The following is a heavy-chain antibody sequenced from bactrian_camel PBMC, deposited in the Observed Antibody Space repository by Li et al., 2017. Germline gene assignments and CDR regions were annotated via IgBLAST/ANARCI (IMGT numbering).Heavy chain of an antibody. CDR3: AARGPYCYTKLSVRDFTY. CDR2: IAGDGTK. D-gene: IGHD2*01. CDR1: GDTEDTNF. Sequence: HVQLVESGGGSVQPGGSLTVACAVSGDTEDTNFVAWYRQPPGKERELVASIAGDGTKKYTDSVKGRFTISQDNAKNTVYLQMNSLKPEDTAMYYCAARGPYCYTKLSVRDFTYWGQGTQVTVS. J-gene: IGHJ6*01. V-gene: IGHV3S53*01.